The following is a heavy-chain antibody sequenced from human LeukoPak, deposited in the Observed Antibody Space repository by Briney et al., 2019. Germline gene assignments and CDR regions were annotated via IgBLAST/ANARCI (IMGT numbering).Heavy chain of an antibody. V-gene: IGHV3-23*01. CDR1: GFPFSSHA. CDR3: VREAGFCAPVCVKTNWFDP. D-gene: IGHD3-3*01. CDR2: ISNGKT. Sequence: GGSLRLSCATSGFPFSSHAMSWVRQPPGKGLEWVAAISNGKTYYADSVRGRFAISRDDSTNTVYLHMNSLRDEDTALYHCVREAGFCAPVCVKTNWFDPWGQGTLVTVSS. J-gene: IGHJ5*02.